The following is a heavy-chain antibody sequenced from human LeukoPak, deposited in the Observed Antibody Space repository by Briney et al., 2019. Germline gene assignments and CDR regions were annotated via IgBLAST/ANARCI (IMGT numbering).Heavy chain of an antibody. J-gene: IGHJ3*02. CDR2: IYPGDSET. Sequence: GESLKISCKGSGYSFTSHWIGWVRQMPGKGLEWMGIIYPGDSETRYSPSFQGQVTISADKSISTAYLQWNSLKASDTPMYYCARRYYYDTSGYYLAHDAFDIWGQGTMVTVSS. CDR3: ARRYYYDTSGYYLAHDAFDI. V-gene: IGHV5-51*01. D-gene: IGHD3-22*01. CDR1: GYSFTSHW.